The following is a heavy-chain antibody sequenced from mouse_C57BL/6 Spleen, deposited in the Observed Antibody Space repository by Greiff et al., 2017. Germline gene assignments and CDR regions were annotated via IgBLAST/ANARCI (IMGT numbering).Heavy chain of an antibody. CDR1: GFTFSSYG. CDR3: ARHGDDGDSSFDY. Sequence: EVMLVESGGDLVKPGGSLKLSCAASGFTFSSYGMSWVRQTPDKRLEWVATISSGGSYTYYPDSVKGRFTISRDNAKNTLYLQMSSLKSEDTAMYYCARHGDDGDSSFDYWGQGTTLTVSS. J-gene: IGHJ2*01. V-gene: IGHV5-6*01. D-gene: IGHD2-3*01. CDR2: ISSGGSYT.